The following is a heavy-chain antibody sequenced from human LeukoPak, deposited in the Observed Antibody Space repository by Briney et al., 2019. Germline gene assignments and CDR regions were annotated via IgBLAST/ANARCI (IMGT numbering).Heavy chain of an antibody. J-gene: IGHJ4*02. V-gene: IGHV1-2*02. CDR2: INPNSGGT. CDR1: GYTFTGYY. D-gene: IGHD6-19*01. Sequence: ASVKVSCKASGYTFTGYYMHWVRQAPGQGLEWMGWINPNSGGTNYAQKFQGRVTMTRDTSISTAYMELSRLRSDDTAVYYCARGPSPQNSYSSGWYYFDYWGQGTLVTVSS. CDR3: ARGPSPQNSYSSGWYYFDY.